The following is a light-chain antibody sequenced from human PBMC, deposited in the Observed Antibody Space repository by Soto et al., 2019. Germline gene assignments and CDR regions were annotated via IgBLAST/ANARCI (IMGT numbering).Light chain of an antibody. V-gene: IGLV2-14*01. CDR2: KVS. CDR1: SSDVGAYDY. Sequence: QSALTQAASVSGSPGQSITISCTGTSSDVGAYDYVTWYQQHTGKAPKVMIYKVSNRPSGVSNRFSGSKSGNTAYLTISGLQAEDEADYYCSSYTTGSLVVFGGGTKLTVL. CDR3: SSYTTGSLVV. J-gene: IGLJ2*01.